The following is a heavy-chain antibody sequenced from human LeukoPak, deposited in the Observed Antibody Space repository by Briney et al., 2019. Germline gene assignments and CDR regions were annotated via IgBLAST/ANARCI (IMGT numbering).Heavy chain of an antibody. J-gene: IGHJ4*02. V-gene: IGHV4-61*01. CDR3: ARGPYLPTPNYRVGATYRRGYFDY. D-gene: IGHD1-26*01. CDR1: GGSISSSSYY. Sequence: SETLSLTCTVSGGSISSSSYYWSWIRQPPGKGLEWIGYIYYSGSTNYNPSLKSRVTISVDTSKNQFSLKLSSVTAADTAVYYCARGPYLPTPNYRVGATYRRGYFDYWGQGTLVTVSS. CDR2: IYYSGST.